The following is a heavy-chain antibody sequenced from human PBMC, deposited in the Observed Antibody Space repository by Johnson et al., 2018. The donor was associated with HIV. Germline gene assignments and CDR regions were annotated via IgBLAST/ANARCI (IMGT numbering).Heavy chain of an antibody. D-gene: IGHD3-22*01. CDR1: GFTFSNAW. CDR2: IKSKTDGGTT. V-gene: IGHV3-15*01. Sequence: VQLVESGGGLVKPGGSLRLSCAASGFTFSNAWMSWVRQAPGTGLEWVGRIKSKTDGGTTDYAAPVKGRFTISRDDSKNTLYLQMNSLKTEDTAVYYCTTGSSGSNAFDIWGQGTMVTVSS. CDR3: TTGSSGSNAFDI. J-gene: IGHJ3*02.